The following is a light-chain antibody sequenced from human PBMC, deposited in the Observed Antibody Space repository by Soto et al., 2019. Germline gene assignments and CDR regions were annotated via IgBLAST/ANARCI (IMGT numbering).Light chain of an antibody. CDR2: DAS. CDR3: QQYGSSPYT. J-gene: IGKJ2*01. Sequence: EIVLTQSPGTLSLSPGERATLYCRARQSVSSSYLAWYQQKLGQAPRLLIYDASSRATGIPDRFSGSGSGTDFTLTISRLEPEDFAVYYCQQYGSSPYTFGQGTKLEIK. CDR1: QSVSSSY. V-gene: IGKV3-20*01.